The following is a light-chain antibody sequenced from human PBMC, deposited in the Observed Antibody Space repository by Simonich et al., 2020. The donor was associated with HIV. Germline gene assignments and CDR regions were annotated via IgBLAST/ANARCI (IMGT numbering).Light chain of an antibody. Sequence: DIQMTQSPSSLSASVGDRVTITGRASQSISSYLNWYQQKPGIAPKLLIYAASRLQSRVPARFSGSGSGTDFTLTISSLQPEDFATYYCQQSYSTPPTFGQGTKVEIK. CDR1: QSISSY. CDR3: QQSYSTPPT. V-gene: IGKV1-39*01. CDR2: AAS. J-gene: IGKJ1*01.